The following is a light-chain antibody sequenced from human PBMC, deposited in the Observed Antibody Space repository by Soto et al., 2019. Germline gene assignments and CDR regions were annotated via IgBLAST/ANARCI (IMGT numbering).Light chain of an antibody. Sequence: QSALTQPASVSGSPGQSITISCTGTSSDVGGYNYVSWYQQHPGKAPKLMIYEVSNRPSGVSNRFSGSKSGNTASLIISGLQAEDEADYYCSSYTSSSTLVFVTGTKVTVL. CDR3: SSYTSSSTLV. V-gene: IGLV2-14*01. J-gene: IGLJ1*01. CDR1: SSDVGGYNY. CDR2: EVS.